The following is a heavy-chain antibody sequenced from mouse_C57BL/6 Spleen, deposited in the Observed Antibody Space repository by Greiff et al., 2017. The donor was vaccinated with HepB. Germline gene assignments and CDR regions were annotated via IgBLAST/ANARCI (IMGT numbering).Heavy chain of an antibody. CDR1: GFTFSSYA. J-gene: IGHJ4*01. CDR2: ISDGGSYT. CDR3: ARDPDSSGFYYAMDY. D-gene: IGHD3-2*02. V-gene: IGHV5-4*01. Sequence: EVKVVESGGGLVKPGGSLKLSCAASGFTFSSYAMSWVRQTPEKRLEWVATISDGGSYTYYPDNVKGRFTISRDNAKNNLYLQMNHLKSEDTAMYYCARDPDSSGFYYAMDYWGQGTSVTVSS.